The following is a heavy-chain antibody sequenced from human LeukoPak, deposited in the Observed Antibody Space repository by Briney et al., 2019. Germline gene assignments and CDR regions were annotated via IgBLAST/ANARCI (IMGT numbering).Heavy chain of an antibody. J-gene: IGHJ5*02. V-gene: IGHV4-34*01. CDR3: ASSEGYYGSGSYSS. D-gene: IGHD3-10*01. CDR1: GGSFSGYY. Sequence: SEPLSLTCAVSGGSFSGYYWSWIRQPPGKGLEWIGEINHSGSTNYNPSLKSRVTISVDTSKNQFSLKLSSVTAADTAVYYCASSEGYYGSGSYSSWGQGTLVTVSS. CDR2: INHSGST.